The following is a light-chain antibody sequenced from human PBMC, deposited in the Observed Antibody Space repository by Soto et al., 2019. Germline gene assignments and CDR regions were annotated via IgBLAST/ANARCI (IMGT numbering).Light chain of an antibody. V-gene: IGLV2-14*01. CDR1: SSDVGGYNY. Sequence: HSVLTQPASVSVSPGQSITISCTGTSSDVGGYNYVSWYQQHPGKAPKFMIYDVSNRPSGVSNRFSGSKSDNTASLTISGLQAEDEADYYCSSYTTSNTRQIVFGTGTKVTVL. CDR2: DVS. J-gene: IGLJ1*01. CDR3: SSYTTSNTRQIV.